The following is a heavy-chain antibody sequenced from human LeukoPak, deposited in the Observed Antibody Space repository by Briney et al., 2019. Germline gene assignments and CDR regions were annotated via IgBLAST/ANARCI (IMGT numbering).Heavy chain of an antibody. V-gene: IGHV3-30*14. D-gene: IGHD5/OR15-5a*01. CDR3: TRDAVAYSSVYGAGKYFDD. J-gene: IGHJ4*02. Sequence: GGSLRLSCAASGFTFSSYAMSWVRQAPGKGLEWLTFMSYNGRNDFYADSVKGRFTVSRDNSKSALYLQMNSLRPEDTAVYYCTRDAVAYSSVYGAGKYFDDWGQGTLVTVSS. CDR2: MSYNGRND. CDR1: GFTFSSYA.